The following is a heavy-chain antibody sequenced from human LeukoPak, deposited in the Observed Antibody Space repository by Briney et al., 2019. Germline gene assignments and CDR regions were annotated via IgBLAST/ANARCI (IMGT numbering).Heavy chain of an antibody. V-gene: IGHV3-23*01. CDR2: LTGSGDNT. CDR3: ARIHDYSNYFHWYFDL. CDR1: GFTFRNYA. Sequence: GGSLRLSCAASGFTFRNYAMTWVRQAPGKGLEWVSALTGSGDNTYYAGSVKGRFTISRDNSKNTLFLQTTSLRAEDTALYYCARIHDYSNYFHWYFDLWGRGTLVTVSS. J-gene: IGHJ2*01. D-gene: IGHD4-11*01.